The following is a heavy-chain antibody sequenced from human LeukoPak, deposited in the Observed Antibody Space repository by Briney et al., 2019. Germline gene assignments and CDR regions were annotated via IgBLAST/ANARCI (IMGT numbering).Heavy chain of an antibody. Sequence: GRSLRLSCAASGFTFSSYAMHWVRQAPGKGLEWVAVISYDGSNKYYADSVKGRFTISRDNSKNTLYLQMNSLRAEDTAVYYCARVPPTLGIGDYWGQGTLVTVSS. J-gene: IGHJ4*02. D-gene: IGHD7-27*01. CDR1: GFTFSSYA. CDR3: ARVPPTLGIGDY. V-gene: IGHV3-30-3*01. CDR2: ISYDGSNK.